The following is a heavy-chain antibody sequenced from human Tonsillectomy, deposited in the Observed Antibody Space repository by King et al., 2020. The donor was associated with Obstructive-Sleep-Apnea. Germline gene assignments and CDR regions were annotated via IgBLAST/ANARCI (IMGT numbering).Heavy chain of an antibody. J-gene: IGHJ5*02. CDR1: GDSISSGNYY. Sequence: VQLQESGPGLVKPSQTLSLTCSVSGDSISSGNYYWTWIRQPPGKGLEWIGYVYYSGNSYYNPSLRSRVGISVDTSKNRISLKLGAVTVADTAVYYCARVAINDYGDYEWFDPWGQGTLVSVSS. CDR2: VYYSGNS. V-gene: IGHV4-30-4*01. D-gene: IGHD4-17*01. CDR3: ARVAINDYGDYEWFDP.